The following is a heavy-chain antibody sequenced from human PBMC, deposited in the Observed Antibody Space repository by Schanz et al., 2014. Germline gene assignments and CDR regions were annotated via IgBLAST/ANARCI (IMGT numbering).Heavy chain of an antibody. V-gene: IGHV3-23*04. CDR2: LTEGGGGT. D-gene: IGHD2-21*01. CDR3: AKSKSQLPLFDY. CDR1: GFNFNTYA. J-gene: IGHJ4*02. Sequence: EVQLVESGGGLAQPGGSLRLACAASGFNFNTYAMSWVRQAPGKGLEWVSGLTEGGGGTYYTDAVKGRFTISRDSSKNTQYLQMNSLRADDTAVYYCAKSKSQLPLFDYWGQGTLVAVSS.